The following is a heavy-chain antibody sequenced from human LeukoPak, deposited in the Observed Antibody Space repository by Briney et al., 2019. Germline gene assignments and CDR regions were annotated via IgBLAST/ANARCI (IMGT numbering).Heavy chain of an antibody. Sequence: SGPTLVNPTQTLTLTCTFSGFSLSTSGVGVGWIRQPPGKALEWLAVIYWDDDKRYSPSLKSRLTITKDTSKNQVVLTMTNMDPVDTATYYCAHRPPQTTVTTGFFDYWGQGTLITVSS. J-gene: IGHJ4*02. CDR3: AHRPPQTTVTTGFFDY. CDR1: GFSLSTSGVG. D-gene: IGHD4-17*01. V-gene: IGHV2-5*02. CDR2: IYWDDDK.